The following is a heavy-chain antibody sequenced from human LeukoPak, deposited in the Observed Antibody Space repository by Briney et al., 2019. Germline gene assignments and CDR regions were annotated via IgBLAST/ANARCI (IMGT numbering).Heavy chain of an antibody. Sequence: SETLSLTCTVSGGSISSYYWSWIRQPPGKGLEWIGYIYYSGSTNYNPSLKSRVTISVVTSKNQFSLKLSSVTAADTAVYYCARDARGSYDFWSGYQYYYYGMDVWGQGTTVTVSS. V-gene: IGHV4-59*01. D-gene: IGHD3-3*01. J-gene: IGHJ6*02. CDR2: IYYSGST. CDR1: GGSISSYY. CDR3: ARDARGSYDFWSGYQYYYYGMDV.